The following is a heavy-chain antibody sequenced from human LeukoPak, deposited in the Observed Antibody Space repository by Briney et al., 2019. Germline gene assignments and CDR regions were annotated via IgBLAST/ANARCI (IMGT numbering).Heavy chain of an antibody. J-gene: IGHJ5*02. CDR1: AGSISSHY. CDR2: IYYSGST. V-gene: IGHV4-59*11. Sequence: PSETLSLTCTVSAGSISSHYWSWIRQPPGEGLEGIGYIYYSGSTNYNPSLRRRVTTSLDTSTNQFSLNLISVTAADTAVYYCTRGHWGLQSWSQGTLVTVSS. CDR3: TRGHWGLQS. D-gene: IGHD7-27*01.